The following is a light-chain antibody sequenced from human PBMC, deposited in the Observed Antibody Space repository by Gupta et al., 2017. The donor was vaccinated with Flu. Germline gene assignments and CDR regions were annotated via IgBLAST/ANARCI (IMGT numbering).Light chain of an antibody. Sequence: DIQMTQSPSSLSASVGDRITITCRASQTISHYLNWYNHKPGMAPKLLIYGTSNLESGVPLRFSGSGCETNFTLTSSRRHHEDYANYYWQQSYGTLSFGQGTKVEIK. V-gene: IGKV1-39*01. CDR1: QTISHY. CDR2: GTS. J-gene: IGKJ2*03. CDR3: QQSYGTLS.